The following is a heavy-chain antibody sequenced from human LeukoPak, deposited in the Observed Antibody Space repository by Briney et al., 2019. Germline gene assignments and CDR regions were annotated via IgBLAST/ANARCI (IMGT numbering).Heavy chain of an antibody. CDR3: ARGFDP. V-gene: IGHV4-61*02. Sequence: SQTLSLTCTVSGGSITSGNYYWSWIRQPAGKGLEWLGRIYASGNTNYNPSLKSRVTISVDTAKNKFSPGQSSVTAADTAVYYCARGFDPWGQGTLVTVSS. J-gene: IGHJ5*02. CDR1: GGSITSGNYY. CDR2: IYASGNT.